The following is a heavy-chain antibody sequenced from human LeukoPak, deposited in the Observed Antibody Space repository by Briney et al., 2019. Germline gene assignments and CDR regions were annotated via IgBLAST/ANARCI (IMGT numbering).Heavy chain of an antibody. CDR1: GGSISSYY. D-gene: IGHD6-19*01. V-gene: IGHV4-59*01. J-gene: IGHJ2*01. CDR2: IYYSGST. Sequence: SETLSLTCTVSGGSISSYYWSWIRQPAGKGLEWIGYIYYSGSTNYNPSLKSRVTISVDTSKNQFSLKLSSVTAADTAVYYCARVSGYSSGWYWYFDLWGRGTLVTVSS. CDR3: ARVSGYSSGWYWYFDL.